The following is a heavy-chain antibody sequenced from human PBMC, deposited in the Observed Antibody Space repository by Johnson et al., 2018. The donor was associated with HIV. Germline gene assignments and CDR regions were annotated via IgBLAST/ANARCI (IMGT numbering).Heavy chain of an antibody. CDR1: GFTFSTYA. Sequence: QMLLVESGGGVVQPGRSLRLSCAASGFTFSTYAMHWVRQAPGKGLEWVAVISSDESNKYYADSVKGLFTISRDNSKNTLFLQMDSLRADDTAVYYCAREGVSGSYYDAFDLWGQGTMVTVSS. CDR3: AREGVSGSYYDAFDL. CDR2: ISSDESNK. V-gene: IGHV3-30*04. D-gene: IGHD1-26*01. J-gene: IGHJ3*01.